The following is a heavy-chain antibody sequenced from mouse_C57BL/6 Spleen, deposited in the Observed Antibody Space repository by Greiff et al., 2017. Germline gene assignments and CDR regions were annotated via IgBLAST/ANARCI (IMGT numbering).Heavy chain of an antibody. V-gene: IGHV1-75*01. D-gene: IGHD2-10*02. J-gene: IGHJ4*01. CDR2: IFPGSGST. CDR3: ARSGYGNYEAMDY. Sequence: VQLQQSGPELVKPGASVKISCKASGYTFTDYYINWVKQRPGQGLEWIGWIFPGSGSTYYNEKFKGKATLTVDKSSSTAYMLLSSLTSEDSAVYFCARSGYGNYEAMDYWGQGTSVTVSS. CDR1: GYTFTDYY.